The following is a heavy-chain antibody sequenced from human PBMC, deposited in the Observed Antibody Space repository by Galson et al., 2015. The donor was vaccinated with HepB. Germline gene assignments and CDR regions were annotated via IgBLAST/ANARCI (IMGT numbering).Heavy chain of an antibody. J-gene: IGHJ4*02. CDR3: ARGPSNYDILTGLEDY. CDR1: GFTFSSYA. CDR2: ISYDGSNK. Sequence: SLRLSCAASGFTFSSYAMHWVRQAPGKGLEWVAVISYDGSNKYYADSVKGRFTISRDNSKNTLYLQMNSLRAEDTAVYYCARGPSNYDILTGLEDYWCQGTLVTVSS. V-gene: IGHV3-30-3*01. D-gene: IGHD3-9*01.